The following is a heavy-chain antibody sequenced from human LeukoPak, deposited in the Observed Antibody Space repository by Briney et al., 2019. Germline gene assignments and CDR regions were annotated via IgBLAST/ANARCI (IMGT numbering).Heavy chain of an antibody. D-gene: IGHD3-10*01. J-gene: IGHJ4*02. CDR2: ISVYTGNT. CDR3: ARDIENHSPSGAYFDS. V-gene: IGHV1-18*01. CDR1: GYTFTSYG. Sequence: ASVKVSCKASGYTFTSYGFSWVRQALGQGLEWMGWISVYTGNTNYAQKFQDRVTLTTDTSTTTAYMELRSLRSADTAVYYCARDIENHSPSGAYFDSWGQGTLVTVSS.